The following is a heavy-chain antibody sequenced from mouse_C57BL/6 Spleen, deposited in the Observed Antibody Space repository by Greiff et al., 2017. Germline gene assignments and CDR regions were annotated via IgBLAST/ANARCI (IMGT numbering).Heavy chain of an antibody. CDR1: GYTFTSYW. J-gene: IGHJ4*01. D-gene: IGHD2-10*01. V-gene: IGHV1-72*01. CDR3: ARSDLLWGYYAMDY. CDR2: IDPNSGGT. Sequence: QVQLQQPGAELVKPGASVKLSCKASGYTFTSYWMHWVKQRPGRGLEWIGRIDPNSGGTKYNEKFKSKATLTVDKPSSPAYMQLSRLTSEDSAVYYGARSDLLWGYYAMDYWGQGTSVTVSS.